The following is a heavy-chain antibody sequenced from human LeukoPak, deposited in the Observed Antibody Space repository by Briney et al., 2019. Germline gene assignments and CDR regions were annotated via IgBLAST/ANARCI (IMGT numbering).Heavy chain of an antibody. CDR3: TRASSRVSVPKFDY. J-gene: IGHJ4*02. CDR1: GFTFGDYA. D-gene: IGHD6-13*01. CDR2: IRSKAYGGTT. V-gene: IGHV3-49*04. Sequence: QPGGSLRLSCTASGFTFGDYAMSWVHQAPGKGLEWVGFIRSKAYGGTTEYAASVKGRFTISRDDSKSIAYLQMNSLKTEDTAVYYCTRASSRVSVPKFDYWGQGTLVTVSS.